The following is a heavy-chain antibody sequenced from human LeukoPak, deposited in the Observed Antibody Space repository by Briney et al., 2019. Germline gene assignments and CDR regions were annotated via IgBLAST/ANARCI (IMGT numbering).Heavy chain of an antibody. J-gene: IGHJ5*02. Sequence: SETLSLTCTVSGGSISSGSYYWSWIRQPAGKGLEWIGRIYTSGSTNYNPSLRSRVTMSVDTSKNQFSLKLSSVTAADTAVYYCARDRLLWFGESPTRWFDPWGQGTLVTVSS. CDR1: GGSISSGSYY. CDR3: ARDRLLWFGESPTRWFDP. V-gene: IGHV4-61*02. D-gene: IGHD3-10*01. CDR2: IYTSGST.